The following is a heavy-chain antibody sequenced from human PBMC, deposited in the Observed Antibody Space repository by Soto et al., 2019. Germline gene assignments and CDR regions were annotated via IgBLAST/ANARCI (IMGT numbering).Heavy chain of an antibody. CDR3: ATGTILYGGNSGPLDS. Sequence: TLSVTSDVSGGSISSGDYYWSWIRQPTGKGLEWIGYIYYSGSTYYNPSLKSRVTISVDTSNNQFSLELSSATAADTAVYYCATGTILYGGNSGPLDSWGQGTLVTVSS. CDR1: GGSISSGDYY. J-gene: IGHJ4*02. V-gene: IGHV4-30-4*01. D-gene: IGHD4-17*01. CDR2: IYYSGST.